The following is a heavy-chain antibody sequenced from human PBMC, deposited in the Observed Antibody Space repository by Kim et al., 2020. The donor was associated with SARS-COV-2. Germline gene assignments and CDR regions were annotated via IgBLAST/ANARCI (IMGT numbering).Heavy chain of an antibody. J-gene: IGHJ4*02. D-gene: IGHD3-16*01. CDR1: GYTFIGYY. CDR3: ARGGGKWNFDY. V-gene: IGHV1-2*06. CDR2: INPNTGVT. Sequence: ASVKVSCKASGYTFIGYYMYWVRQARGQGLEWMGRINPNTGVTNYAQKFQGRVTKTRDTSISTVYMELRTLRSDDTAVYHCARGGGKWNFDYWGQGTLVTVSS.